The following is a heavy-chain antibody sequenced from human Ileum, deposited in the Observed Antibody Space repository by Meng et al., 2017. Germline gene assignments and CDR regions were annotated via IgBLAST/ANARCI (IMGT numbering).Heavy chain of an antibody. D-gene: IGHD6-19*01. J-gene: IGHJ2*01. CDR1: GGSVSSGRYY. V-gene: IGHV4-61*01. Sequence: QVQRQRAGPGRVGPSETLSLSCSVSGGSVSSGRYYWSWIRQSPGKGLEWIGYIYHTGSAPYKSSLRSRVTMSIDTSKNQFSLELKSVTTADTAMYYCTYRLAVSPQDWYFDVWGRGTLVTVSS. CDR2: IYHTGSA. CDR3: TYRLAVSPQDWYFDV.